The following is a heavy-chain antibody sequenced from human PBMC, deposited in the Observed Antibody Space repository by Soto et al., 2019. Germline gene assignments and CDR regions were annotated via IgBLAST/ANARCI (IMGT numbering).Heavy chain of an antibody. V-gene: IGHV4-4*07. J-gene: IGHJ6*02. Sequence: PSETLSLTCTVSGGSISSYYWSWIRQPAGKGLEWIGRIYTSGSTNYNPSLKSRVTMSVDTSKNQFSLKLSSVTAADTAVYYCARGLAVTATYYYYGMDVWGQGTTVTVSS. D-gene: IGHD2-21*02. CDR1: GGSISSYY. CDR3: ARGLAVTATYYYYGMDV. CDR2: IYTSGST.